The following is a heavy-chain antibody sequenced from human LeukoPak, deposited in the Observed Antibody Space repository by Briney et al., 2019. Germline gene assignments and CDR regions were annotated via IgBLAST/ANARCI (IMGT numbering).Heavy chain of an antibody. J-gene: IGHJ4*02. Sequence: PSETLSLTCTVSGGSISSYYWSWIRQPPGKGLEWIGYIYYSGSTNYNPSLKSRVTISVDTSKNQFSLKLSSVTAADTAVYYCARLECSGGSCYSDYWGQGTLVTVSS. D-gene: IGHD2-15*01. CDR1: GGSISSYY. CDR3: ARLECSGGSCYSDY. V-gene: IGHV4-59*01. CDR2: IYYSGST.